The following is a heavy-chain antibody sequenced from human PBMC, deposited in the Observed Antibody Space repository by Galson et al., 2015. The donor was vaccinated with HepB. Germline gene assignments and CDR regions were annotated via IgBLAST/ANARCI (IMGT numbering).Heavy chain of an antibody. Sequence: QSGAEVKKPGESLKISCAGSGYRFSMYWIGWVRQMPGRGLEWMGSIYPGASETRYSPSFQGQVTISADKSTSTAYLQWSSLKASDTAMYYCARRQIYGGGIYSMDVWGQGTTVTVSS. CDR1: GYRFSMYW. D-gene: IGHD2-21*01. V-gene: IGHV5-51*01. CDR2: IYPGASET. CDR3: ARRQIYGGGIYSMDV. J-gene: IGHJ6*02.